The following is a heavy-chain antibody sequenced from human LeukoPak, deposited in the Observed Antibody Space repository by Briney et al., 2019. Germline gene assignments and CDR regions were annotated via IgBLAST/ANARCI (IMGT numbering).Heavy chain of an antibody. Sequence: ATAKVSCKASGYTFTSYGISWVRQAPAQGLECMGWISAYNGNTNYAQKLQGRVTMTTDTSTSTVYMELRSLRSADTALYSCARVSSTAVVLAASDYWGQGTLVTVSS. CDR2: ISAYNGNT. D-gene: IGHD2-15*01. CDR1: GYTFTSYG. V-gene: IGHV1-18*01. CDR3: ARVSSTAVVLAASDY. J-gene: IGHJ4*02.